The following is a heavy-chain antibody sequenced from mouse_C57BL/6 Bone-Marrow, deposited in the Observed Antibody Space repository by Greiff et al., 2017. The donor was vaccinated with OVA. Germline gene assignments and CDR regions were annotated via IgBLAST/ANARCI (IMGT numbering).Heavy chain of an antibody. CDR1: GYSITSGYY. CDR3: ARKGLLFYYFDY. Sequence: EVQLQQSGPGLVKPSQSLSLTCSVTGYSITSGYYWNWIRQFPGNKLEWMGYISYDGSNNYNPSLKNRISITRDTSKNQFFLKLNSVTTEDTATYYCARKGLLFYYFDYWGQGTTLTVSS. J-gene: IGHJ2*01. D-gene: IGHD2-1*01. CDR2: ISYDGSN. V-gene: IGHV3-6*01.